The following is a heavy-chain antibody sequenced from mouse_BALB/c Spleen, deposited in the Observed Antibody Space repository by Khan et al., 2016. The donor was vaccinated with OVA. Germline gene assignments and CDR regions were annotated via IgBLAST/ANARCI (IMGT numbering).Heavy chain of an antibody. V-gene: IGHV3-2*02. Sequence: VQLKESGPGLVKPSQSLSLTCTVTGYSITSGYAWNWIRQFPGNKLEWMGYISYSGVTSYTPSLKGRIYITRDTSKNQCFLQLNSVTTEDTATYYCARGNYYGYYFDYWGQGTTLTVSS. CDR3: ARGNYYGYYFDY. J-gene: IGHJ2*01. CDR2: ISYSGVT. CDR1: GYSITSGYA. D-gene: IGHD1-1*01.